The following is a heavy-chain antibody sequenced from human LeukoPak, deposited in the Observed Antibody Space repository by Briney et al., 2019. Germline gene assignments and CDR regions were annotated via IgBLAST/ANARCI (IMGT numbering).Heavy chain of an antibody. CDR3: ARDHYNSSGYYYRFDP. Sequence: SQTLSLTCTVSGGSISSGSYYWSWIRQPAGKGLEWIGRIYTSGSTNYNPSLKSRVTISVDTSKNQFSLKLSSVTAADTAVYYCARDHYNSSGYYYRFDPWGQGTLVTVSS. CDR1: GGSISSGSYY. V-gene: IGHV4-61*02. D-gene: IGHD3-22*01. CDR2: IYTSGST. J-gene: IGHJ5*02.